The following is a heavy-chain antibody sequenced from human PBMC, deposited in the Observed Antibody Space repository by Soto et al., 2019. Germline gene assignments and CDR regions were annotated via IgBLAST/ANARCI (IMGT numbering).Heavy chain of an antibody. CDR3: ARVGGSFFGSWDS. D-gene: IGHD1-26*01. CDR2: MAYDGNRE. V-gene: IGHV3-30-3*01. J-gene: IGHJ4*02. Sequence: VPLVESGGCVVQPGRSLRLSCAASGFTFSMYVMHWGRQAPGKGMEWVAVMAYDGNREYYGDSVKGRFFVSRGNSKNTLYLQMNSLRPEDTAVYYCARVGGSFFGSWDSWGQGALVTVSS. CDR1: GFTFSMYV.